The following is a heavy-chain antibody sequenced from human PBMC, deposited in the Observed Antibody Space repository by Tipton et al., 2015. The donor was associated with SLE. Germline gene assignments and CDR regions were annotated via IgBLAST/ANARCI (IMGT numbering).Heavy chain of an antibody. D-gene: IGHD3-3*01. CDR1: GGSISTSTCS. V-gene: IGHV4-39*07. CDR3: AGAVDPSAGRNFWSLFY. Sequence: TLSLTCTVSGGSISTSTCSWDWIRQPPGKGLEWIGSIHYSGTTYYNPSLKSRVTISVDTSKNHFSLKLNSVTAADTAIYYCAGAVDPSAGRNFWSLFYWGQGSLVTVSS. CDR2: IHYSGTT. J-gene: IGHJ4*02.